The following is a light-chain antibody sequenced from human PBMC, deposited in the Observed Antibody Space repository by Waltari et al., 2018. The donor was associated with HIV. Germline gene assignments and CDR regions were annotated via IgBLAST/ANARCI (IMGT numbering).Light chain of an antibody. Sequence: QSALTQPASVSGSPGQSITISCTGTSSDVGGYNFVSWYQQHPGKAPKLVIYGVTNRPSGVSNRFSGSKSGNTASLTISGLQAEDEADYYCYSYTNSHTRVFGTGTKVTVL. CDR2: GVT. J-gene: IGLJ1*01. CDR3: YSYTNSHTRV. CDR1: SSDVGGYNF. V-gene: IGLV2-14*01.